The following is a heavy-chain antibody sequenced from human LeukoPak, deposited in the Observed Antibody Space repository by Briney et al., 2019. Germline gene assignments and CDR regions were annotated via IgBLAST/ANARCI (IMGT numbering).Heavy chain of an antibody. V-gene: IGHV3-48*04. CDR1: GFTFSSYW. J-gene: IGHJ4*02. CDR3: ARGGGPYYDSSGSEDY. Sequence: GGSQRLSCAASGFTFSSYWMFWVRQAPGKGLEWVSYISSSGSTIYYADSVKGRFTISRDNAKNSLYLQMNSLRAEDTAVYYCARGGGPYYDSSGSEDYWGQGTLVTVSS. D-gene: IGHD3-22*01. CDR2: ISSSGSTI.